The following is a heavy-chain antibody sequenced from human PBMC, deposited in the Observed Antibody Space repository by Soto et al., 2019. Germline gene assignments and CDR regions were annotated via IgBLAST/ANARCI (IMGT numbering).Heavy chain of an antibody. Sequence: QVHLQESGPGLVQPSETLSLTCTVSGGSMTNYYWSWIRQPPGKGLEWIGYVFYTGDTNYNPSLMSRVTISVDTSKNQFSLQLTSVPATDTAVYYCGRHVPARVGFDPWGQGTLVTVSS. CDR1: GGSMTNYY. CDR2: VFYTGDT. D-gene: IGHD3-10*01. CDR3: GRHVPARVGFDP. V-gene: IGHV4-59*08. J-gene: IGHJ5*02.